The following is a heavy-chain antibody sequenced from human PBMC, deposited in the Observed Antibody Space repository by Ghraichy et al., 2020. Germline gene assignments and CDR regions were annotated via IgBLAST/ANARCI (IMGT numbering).Heavy chain of an antibody. Sequence: GGSLRLSCAASGFTFSGSAMHWVRQASGKGLEWVVRIRSKPNNYATAYAASVKGRFSISRDDSKNTAYLQMSSLKTEDTAVYYCTCGYGGVLAPAAQLADMRRDFWGQGTLVNVSS. CDR2: IRSKPNNYAT. V-gene: IGHV3-73*01. CDR3: TCGYGGVLAPAAQLADMRRDF. CDR1: GFTFSGSA. D-gene: IGHD2-2*01. J-gene: IGHJ4*02.